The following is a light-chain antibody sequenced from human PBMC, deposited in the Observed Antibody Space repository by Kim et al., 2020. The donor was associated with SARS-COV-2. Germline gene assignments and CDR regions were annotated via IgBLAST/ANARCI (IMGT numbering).Light chain of an antibody. CDR2: KAS. J-gene: IGKJ1*01. CDR3: QQYRSYPT. V-gene: IGKV1-5*03. Sequence: ASVGDTVTITCRASEDINRYLAWHQQKPGKAPTLLMYKASTLQRGVPSRFSGSGYGTDFTLTISSLQPDDFATYTCQQYRSYPTFGQGTKVEIK. CDR1: EDINRY.